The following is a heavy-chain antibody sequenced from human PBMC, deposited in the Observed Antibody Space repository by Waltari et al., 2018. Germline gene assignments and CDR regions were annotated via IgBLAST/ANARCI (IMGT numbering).Heavy chain of an antibody. V-gene: IGHV4-39*01. CDR3: ATYIGASIGTAAFDV. J-gene: IGHJ3*01. CDR1: GGPITSNRHY. D-gene: IGHD5-12*01. Sequence: QLHLQESGPGLVKPSETLSLPCSVSGGPITSNRHYWGWVRQPPGKGPEWTGTISYSGATYNNPSLKSRVTISVDTSKNQYSLKLTSVTAADTAVYYCATYIGASIGTAAFDVWGQGTMVTVSS. CDR2: ISYSGAT.